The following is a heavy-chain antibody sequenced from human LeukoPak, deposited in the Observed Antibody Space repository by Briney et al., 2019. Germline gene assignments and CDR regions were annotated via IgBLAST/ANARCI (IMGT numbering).Heavy chain of an antibody. CDR2: LYHGGST. CDR1: GFTFSSYW. D-gene: IGHD3-10*01. V-gene: IGHV3-66*01. J-gene: IGHJ4*02. Sequence: PGESLRLSCAASGFTFSSYWMTWVRQAPGKGLEWVSILYHGGSTYYADSVKGRFSISRDTSKNTLYLQMNSLRVEDTAVYYCATRRFGELTYWGQGTLVTVSS. CDR3: ATRRFGELTY.